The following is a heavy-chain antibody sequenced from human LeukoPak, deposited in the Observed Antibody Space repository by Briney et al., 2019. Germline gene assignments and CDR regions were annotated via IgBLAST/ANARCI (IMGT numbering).Heavy chain of an antibody. Sequence: GGSLRLSCTASGFTFSSYAMTWVRQAPGKGLEWVSAISDSGVSTYYADSVKGRFTISRDSSKNTLDLQMSSLRGEDTAVYYCATSLKLELPLSAFDFWGRGTMVTVSS. D-gene: IGHD1-7*01. CDR2: ISDSGVST. CDR1: GFTFSSYA. J-gene: IGHJ3*01. CDR3: ATSLKLELPLSAFDF. V-gene: IGHV3-23*01.